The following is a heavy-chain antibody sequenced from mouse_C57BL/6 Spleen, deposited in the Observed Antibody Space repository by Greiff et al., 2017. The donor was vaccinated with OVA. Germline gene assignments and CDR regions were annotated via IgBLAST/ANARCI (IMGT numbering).Heavy chain of an antibody. CDR3: ARWGYDGTFAWFAY. V-gene: IGHV1-76*01. Sequence: VQLQQSGAELVRPGASVKLSCKASGYTFTDYYINWVKQRPGQGLEWIARIYPGSGNTYYNEKFKGKATLTAEKSSSTAYMQLSSLTSEDSAVYFCARWGYDGTFAWFAYWGQGTLVTVSA. CDR2: IYPGSGNT. CDR1: GYTFTDYY. J-gene: IGHJ3*01. D-gene: IGHD2-2*01.